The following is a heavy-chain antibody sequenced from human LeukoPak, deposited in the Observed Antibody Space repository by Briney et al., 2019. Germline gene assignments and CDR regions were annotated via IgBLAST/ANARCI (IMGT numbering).Heavy chain of an antibody. Sequence: GGSLRLSCAASGFTFSSYGMSWGRQAPGKGLEWVSAISGSGGSGTSTNYADSVKGRFTISRDNSRNTLYLQMNSLRADDTALYYCARRSGGWLFDCWGQGTLVTVSS. J-gene: IGHJ4*02. CDR3: ARRSGGWLFDC. D-gene: IGHD6-19*01. CDR2: ISGSGGSGTST. V-gene: IGHV3-23*01. CDR1: GFTFSSYG.